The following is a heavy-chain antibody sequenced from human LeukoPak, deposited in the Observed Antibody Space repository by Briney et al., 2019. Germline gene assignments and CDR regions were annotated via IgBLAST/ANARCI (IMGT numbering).Heavy chain of an antibody. CDR3: ARHESAYHSGSGSYNH. D-gene: IGHD3-10*01. CDR2: IFYSGTT. CDR1: GGSISSNKYY. Sequence: SETLSLTCAVSGGSISSNKYYWGWIRQPPGKGLEWIGSIFYSGTTYYNPSLRSRVTISVDTSKKHVSLRLSSVTAPDTAVYFCARHESAYHSGSGSYNHWGQGILVTVAS. J-gene: IGHJ5*02. V-gene: IGHV4-39*02.